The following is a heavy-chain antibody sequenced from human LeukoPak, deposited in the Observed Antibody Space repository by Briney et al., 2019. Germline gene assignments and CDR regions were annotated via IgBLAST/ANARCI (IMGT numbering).Heavy chain of an antibody. CDR3: ARDKSGSLEPYYYMDV. Sequence: ASVKVSCKASGYTFTSYDINWVRQATGQGLEWMGWMNPNSGNTGYAQKFQGRVTITRNTSISTAYMELSSLRSEDTAVYYCARDKSGSLEPYYYMDVWGKGTTVTISS. CDR1: GYTFTSYD. D-gene: IGHD1-26*01. V-gene: IGHV1-8*03. CDR2: MNPNSGNT. J-gene: IGHJ6*03.